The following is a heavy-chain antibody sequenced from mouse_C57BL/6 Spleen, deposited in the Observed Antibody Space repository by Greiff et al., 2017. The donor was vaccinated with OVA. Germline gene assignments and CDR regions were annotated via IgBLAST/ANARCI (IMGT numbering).Heavy chain of an antibody. D-gene: IGHD2-4*01. CDR2: IWTGGGT. CDR3: ARTSYDYDFPAYFDY. Sequence: QVQLQQSGPGLVAPSQSLSITCTVSGFSLTSYAISWVRQPPGKGLEWLGVIWTGGGTNYNSALKSRLSISKDNSKSQVFLKMNSLQTDDTARYYCARTSYDYDFPAYFDYWGQGTTLTVSS. V-gene: IGHV2-9-1*01. CDR1: GFSLTSYA. J-gene: IGHJ2*01.